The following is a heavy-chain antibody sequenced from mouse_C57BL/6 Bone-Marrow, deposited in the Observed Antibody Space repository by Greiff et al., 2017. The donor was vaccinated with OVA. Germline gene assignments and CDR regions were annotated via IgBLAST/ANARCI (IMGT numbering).Heavy chain of an antibody. CDR1: GYSFTGYY. Sequence: EVHLVESGPELVKPGASVKISCKASGYSFTGYYMHWVKQSHGNILDWIGYIYPYNGVSSYNQKFKGKATLTVDKSSSTAYMELRSLTSEDSAVYYCARGYYGSSYGYWGQGTTLTVSS. CDR3: ARGYYGSSYGY. J-gene: IGHJ2*01. CDR2: IYPYNGVS. D-gene: IGHD1-1*01. V-gene: IGHV1-31*01.